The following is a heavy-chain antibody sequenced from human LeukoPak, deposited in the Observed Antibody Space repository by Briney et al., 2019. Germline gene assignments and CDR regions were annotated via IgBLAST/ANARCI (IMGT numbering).Heavy chain of an antibody. V-gene: IGHV4-39*07. CDR1: GGSISSSSYY. D-gene: IGHD3-22*01. Sequence: PSETLSLTCTVSGGSISSSSYYWGWIRQPPGKGLEWIGGIYYSGSTYYNPSLKSRVTISVDTSKNQFSLKLSSVTAADTAVYYCARVAHGDSSGYYLYYFDYWGQGTLVTVSS. J-gene: IGHJ4*02. CDR3: ARVAHGDSSGYYLYYFDY. CDR2: IYYSGST.